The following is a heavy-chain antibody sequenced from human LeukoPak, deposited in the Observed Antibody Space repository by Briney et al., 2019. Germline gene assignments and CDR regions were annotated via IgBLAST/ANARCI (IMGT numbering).Heavy chain of an antibody. J-gene: IGHJ4*02. Sequence: SETLSLTCTVSGGSVSSYYWSWIRQPPGKGLEWIGYIYYSGSTNYNPSLKSRVTISVDTSKNQFSLKLSSVTAADTAVYYCASNYYGSGSLDYWGQGNLVTVSS. CDR2: IYYSGST. CDR1: GGSVSSYY. V-gene: IGHV4-59*08. CDR3: ASNYYGSGSLDY. D-gene: IGHD3-10*01.